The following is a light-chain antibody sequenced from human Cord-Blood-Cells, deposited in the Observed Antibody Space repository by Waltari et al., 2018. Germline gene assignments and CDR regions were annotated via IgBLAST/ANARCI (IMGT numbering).Light chain of an antibody. CDR1: PSVSSY. Sequence: EIVLTQSPATLSLSPGESATLSCRASPSVSSYLAWYQQKPGQAPRPLIYDASNRATGIPARFSGSGSGTDFTLTISSLEPEDFAVYYCQQRSNWYTFGQGTKLEIK. CDR3: QQRSNWYT. CDR2: DAS. V-gene: IGKV3-11*01. J-gene: IGKJ2*01.